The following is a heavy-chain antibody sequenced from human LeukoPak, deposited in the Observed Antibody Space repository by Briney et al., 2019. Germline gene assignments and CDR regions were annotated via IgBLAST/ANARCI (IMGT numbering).Heavy chain of an antibody. CDR1: GFTFDDYA. CDR2: ISGDGGST. V-gene: IGHV3-43*02. Sequence: PGGSLKLSCAAPGFTFDDYAMHWVRQAPGKGLEGVALISGDGGSTYYPDSVKGRFTISRDDSKNTLYLQMNSLRAEDTAVYYCARDFSLQLFDYWGQGTLVTVFS. CDR3: ARDFSLQLFDY. J-gene: IGHJ4*02. D-gene: IGHD5-24*01.